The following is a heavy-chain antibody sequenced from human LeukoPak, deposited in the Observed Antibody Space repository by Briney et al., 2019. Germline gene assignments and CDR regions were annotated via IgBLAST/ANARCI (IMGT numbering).Heavy chain of an antibody. Sequence: GGSLRPSCTASGFSVGDYAMSWVRQAPGKGLEWVGFIRSKTYGGTADYAASVEGRFTISRDDSNNIAYLQMNSLKSEDTAVYYCTRGLEGFTAYDDYWGQGTLVTVSS. CDR1: GFSVGDYA. CDR3: TRGLEGFTAYDDY. J-gene: IGHJ4*02. V-gene: IGHV3-49*04. D-gene: IGHD5-12*01. CDR2: IRSKTYGGTA.